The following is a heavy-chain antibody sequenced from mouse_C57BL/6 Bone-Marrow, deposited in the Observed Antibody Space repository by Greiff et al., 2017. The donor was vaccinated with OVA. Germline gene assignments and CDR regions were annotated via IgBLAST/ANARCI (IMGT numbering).Heavy chain of an antibody. CDR2: IDPETGGT. V-gene: IGHV1-15*01. Sequence: VQGVESGAELVRPGASVTLSCKASGYTFTDYEMHWVKQTPVHGLEWIGAIDPETGGTAYNQKFKGKAILTADKSSSTAYMELRSLTSEDSAFYYCTRGYSNYYAMDYWGQGTSVTVSS. J-gene: IGHJ4*01. CDR3: TRGYSNYYAMDY. CDR1: GYTFTDYE. D-gene: IGHD2-5*01.